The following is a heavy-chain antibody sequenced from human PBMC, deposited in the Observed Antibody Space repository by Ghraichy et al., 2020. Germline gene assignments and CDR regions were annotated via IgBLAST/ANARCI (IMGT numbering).Heavy chain of an antibody. D-gene: IGHD4-23*01. J-gene: IGHJ5*02. CDR2: IYSGGST. CDR1: GFTVSSNY. CDR3: ARAYGNGNSGFDP. Sequence: LSLTCAASGFTVSSNYMSWVRQAPGKGLEWVSVIYSGGSTYYADSVKGRFTISRHNSKNTLYLQMNSLRAEDTAVYYCARAYGNGNSGFDPWGQGTLVTVSS. V-gene: IGHV3-53*04.